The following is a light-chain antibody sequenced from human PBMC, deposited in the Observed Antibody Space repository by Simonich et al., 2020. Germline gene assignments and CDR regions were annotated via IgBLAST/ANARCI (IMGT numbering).Light chain of an antibody. CDR3: QQFNSYRIT. J-gene: IGKJ5*01. CDR1: QGISSA. V-gene: IGKV1-13*02. CDR2: DAS. Sequence: AIQLTQSPSSLSASVGDRVTITCRASQGISSALACYQQKPGKAPKLLIYDASSLEIGVPSRFSGSGSGTDFTLTISSLQPEDFATYYCQQFNSYRITFGQGTRLEIK.